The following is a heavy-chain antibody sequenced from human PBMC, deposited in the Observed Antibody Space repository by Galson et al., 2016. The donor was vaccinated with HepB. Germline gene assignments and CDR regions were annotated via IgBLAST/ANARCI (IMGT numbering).Heavy chain of an antibody. CDR2: VSYDETYK. CDR3: ARERWGITMVRGNGMDV. D-gene: IGHD3-10*01. V-gene: IGHV3-30-3*01. Sequence: GFGFNTYAMYWVRQAPGMGLEWVAVVSYDETYKYYADSVKGRFTISRDNSKNTLFLQMNSLRAEDTAVYYCARERWGITMVRGNGMDVWGQGTTVTVSS. CDR1: GFGFNTYA. J-gene: IGHJ6*02.